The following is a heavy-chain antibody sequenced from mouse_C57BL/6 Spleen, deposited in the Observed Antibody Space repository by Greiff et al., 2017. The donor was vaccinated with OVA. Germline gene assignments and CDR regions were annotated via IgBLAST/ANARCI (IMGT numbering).Heavy chain of an antibody. J-gene: IGHJ4*01. CDR3: AYEGYPLAMDY. CDR1: GYAFSSSW. Sequence: VQLQESGPELVKPGASVKISCKASGYAFSSSWLNWVKQRPGKGLEWIGRIYPGDGDTNYNGKFKGKATLTADNSSSTAYMQLSSLTSEDSAVYFCAYEGYPLAMDYWGQGTSVTVSS. D-gene: IGHD2-3*01. V-gene: IGHV1-82*01. CDR2: IYPGDGDT.